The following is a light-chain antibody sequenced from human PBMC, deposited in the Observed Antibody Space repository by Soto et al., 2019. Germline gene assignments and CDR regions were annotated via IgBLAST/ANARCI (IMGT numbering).Light chain of an antibody. CDR2: GVS. J-gene: IGKJ1*01. V-gene: IGKV3-20*01. CDR1: QSLTSSY. Sequence: EIVLTQSPGTLSLSPGVTATLSCRASQSLTSSYLAWYQQRPGQAPSLLIYGVSSRATGIHDRFSGSGSGTDFTLTITRLEPEDFAVYYCQHYGYSLWTFGQGTKVEIK. CDR3: QHYGYSLWT.